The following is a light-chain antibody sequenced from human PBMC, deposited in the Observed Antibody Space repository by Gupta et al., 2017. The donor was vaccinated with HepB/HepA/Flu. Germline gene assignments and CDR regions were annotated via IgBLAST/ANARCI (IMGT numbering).Light chain of an antibody. Sequence: SYELPQPPSVSVSPGPTARLTCSGDALAKQYAYWYQQKPGQAPVLVIYKDSERPSGIPERFSGSSSGTTVTLTISGVQAEDEADYYCQSADSSGTYVVFGGGTKLTVL. J-gene: IGLJ2*01. V-gene: IGLV3-25*03. CDR2: KDS. CDR1: ALAKQY. CDR3: QSADSSGTYVV.